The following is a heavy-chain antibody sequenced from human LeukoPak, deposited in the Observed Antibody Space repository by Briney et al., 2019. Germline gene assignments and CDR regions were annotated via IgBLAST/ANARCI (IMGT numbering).Heavy chain of an antibody. CDR2: ISFSGAIT. CDR1: GFTFTDSA. D-gene: IGHD3-10*01. CDR3: AKGHSGSYCGFDM. V-gene: IGHV3-23*01. J-gene: IGHJ3*02. Sequence: VGSLRLSSAASGFTFTDSAMTWVRQAPGTGLEWVSLISFSGAITYYADSVKGRVTLSRDNSKDTLYLQMKSLRAEDKAIYYCAKGHSGSYCGFDMWGQGTMVTVSS.